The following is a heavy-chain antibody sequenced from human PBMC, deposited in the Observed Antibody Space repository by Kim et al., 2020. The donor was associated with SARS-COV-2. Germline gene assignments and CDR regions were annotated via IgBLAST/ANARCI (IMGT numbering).Heavy chain of an antibody. CDR3: AKDLRGRWPGWFDP. J-gene: IGHJ5*02. CDR1: GLTFSNFA. V-gene: IGHV3-23*01. CDR2: ISASGGSI. Sequence: GGSLRLSCAASGLTFSNFAMSWVRQAPGKGLEWVSTISASGGSIYYADSVKGRFTISRDNSKNTLYLQMDSLRAEDTALYYCAKDLRGRWPGWFDPWGQGTQVTVS. D-gene: IGHD2-15*01.